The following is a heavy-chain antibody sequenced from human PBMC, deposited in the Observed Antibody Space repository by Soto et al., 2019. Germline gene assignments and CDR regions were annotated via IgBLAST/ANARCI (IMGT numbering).Heavy chain of an antibody. Sequence: GTPALTCTVPDGSISSSSYSCGWFRQPPRKGLEWIGSIYYSGSTYYNPSLKSRVTISVDTSKNQFSLKLSSVTAADTAVYYCARHGITGTTNYWGQGTLVTVSS. V-gene: IGHV4-39*01. D-gene: IGHD1-7*01. CDR3: ARHGITGTTNY. J-gene: IGHJ4*02. CDR1: DGSISSSSYS. CDR2: IYYSGST.